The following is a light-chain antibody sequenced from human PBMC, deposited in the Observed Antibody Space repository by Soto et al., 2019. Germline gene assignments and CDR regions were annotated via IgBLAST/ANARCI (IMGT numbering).Light chain of an antibody. Sequence: IQMTQSPSSLSASVGNRVTITRPASQNINNYLNWYQQKPGRAPKLLIYDASNLEAGVPSRFSGSGSGTDFSLTITILPPEDFATYCCQQYNSLWTFGQGTKVDIK. J-gene: IGKJ1*01. CDR3: QQYNSLWT. CDR1: QNINNY. V-gene: IGKV1-33*01. CDR2: DAS.